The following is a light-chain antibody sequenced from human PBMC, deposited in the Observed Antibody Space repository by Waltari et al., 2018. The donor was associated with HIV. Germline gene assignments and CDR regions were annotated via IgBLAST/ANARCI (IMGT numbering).Light chain of an antibody. J-gene: IGLJ2*01. V-gene: IGLV2-11*01. CDR2: DVT. Sequence: QSALTQPRSVSGSHGQSVTISCNGTSSDVGGYKYVSWYQQHPGKAPKLMIYDVTTRPSGVPDRFSGSKSDNTASLTISGLQAEDEAEYYCCSYPGSYPVVFGGGTKLTVL. CDR1: SSDVGGYKY. CDR3: CSYPGSYPVV.